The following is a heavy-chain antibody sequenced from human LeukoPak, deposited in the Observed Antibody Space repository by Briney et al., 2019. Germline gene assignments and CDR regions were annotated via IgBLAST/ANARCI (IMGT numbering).Heavy chain of an antibody. Sequence: SETLSLTCTVSGGSISSYYWSWIRQPPGKGLEWIGYIYYSGSTNYNPSLKSRVTISVDTSKNQFSLKLSSVTAADTAVYYCARGPLYYYDSSGYYSPYYFDYWGQGTLVTVSS. CDR2: IYYSGST. CDR3: ARGPLYYYDSSGYYSPYYFDY. V-gene: IGHV4-59*12. J-gene: IGHJ4*02. CDR1: GGSISSYY. D-gene: IGHD3-22*01.